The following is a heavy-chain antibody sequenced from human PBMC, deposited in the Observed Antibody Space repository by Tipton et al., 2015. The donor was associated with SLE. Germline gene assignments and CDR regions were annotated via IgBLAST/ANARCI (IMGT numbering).Heavy chain of an antibody. CDR2: IFYTGST. Sequence: TLSLTCTVSGASINSYYWTWIRQPPGKGLEWIGSIFYTGSTNYNPSLKSRVTMSVDRAENHFSLNLNSVTAADTAVYYCARARYCSSPNCYGSHFEYWGQGTLVTVSS. D-gene: IGHD2-2*01. V-gene: IGHV4-59*01. J-gene: IGHJ4*02. CDR3: ARARYCSSPNCYGSHFEY. CDR1: GASINSYY.